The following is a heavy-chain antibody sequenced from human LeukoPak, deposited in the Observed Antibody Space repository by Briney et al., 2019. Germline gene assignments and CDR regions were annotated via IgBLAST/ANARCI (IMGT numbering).Heavy chain of an antibody. CDR3: AKEGPRYYFDY. CDR2: ISWNSGSI. J-gene: IGHJ4*02. V-gene: IGHV3-9*01. CDR1: GFTFDDYA. Sequence: PGRSLRLSCAASGFTFDDYAMHWVRQAPGKGLEWVSGISWNSGSIGYADSVKGRFTISRDNAKNSLYLQMNSLRAEDTALYYCAKEGPRYYFDYWGQGTLVIVSS. D-gene: IGHD3-16*02.